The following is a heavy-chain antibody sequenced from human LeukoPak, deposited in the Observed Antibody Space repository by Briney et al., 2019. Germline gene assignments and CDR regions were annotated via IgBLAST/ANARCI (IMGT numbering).Heavy chain of an antibody. CDR3: AKGNYFDSSGYYYYYNYYMDV. CDR2: ISGTGGHT. J-gene: IGHJ6*03. Sequence: PGGSLRLSCAASGFTFSSYAMSWVRQAPGKGLEWVSAISGTGGHTYYAGSVRGRLTISRDNSKNTLYLQMNSLRVEDTAVYYCAKGNYFDSSGYYYYYNYYMDVWGKGTTVTVSS. CDR1: GFTFSSYA. V-gene: IGHV3-23*01. D-gene: IGHD3-22*01.